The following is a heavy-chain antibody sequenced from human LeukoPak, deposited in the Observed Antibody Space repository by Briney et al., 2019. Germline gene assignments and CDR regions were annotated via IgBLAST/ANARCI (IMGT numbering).Heavy chain of an antibody. CDR2: AYYSGNT. J-gene: IGHJ4*02. CDR1: AGSISSYH. CDR3: ARLGYGSSFDC. V-gene: IGHV4-59*08. D-gene: IGHD6-6*01. Sequence: SETLSLTCTVSAGSISSYHWGWIRQPPGKGLEWIGYAYYSGNTNYNPSLTSRLTISIDTSKNQFSLTLSSVTAADTAVYYCARLGYGSSFDCWGQGSLVTVSS.